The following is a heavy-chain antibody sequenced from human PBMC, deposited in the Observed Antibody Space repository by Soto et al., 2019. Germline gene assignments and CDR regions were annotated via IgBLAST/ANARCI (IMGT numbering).Heavy chain of an antibody. J-gene: IGHJ6*03. D-gene: IGHD2-2*01. Sequence: ASVKVSCKASGYTFTSYDINWVRQATGQGLEWMGWMNPNSGNTGYAQKFQGRVTMTRNTSISTAYMELSSLRSEDTAVYYCARGRTEEPAAMVDEGGGGYYYYYYMDVWGKGTTVTVSS. CDR3: ARGRTEEPAAMVDEGGGGYYYYYYMDV. CDR2: MNPNSGNT. CDR1: GYTFTSYD. V-gene: IGHV1-8*01.